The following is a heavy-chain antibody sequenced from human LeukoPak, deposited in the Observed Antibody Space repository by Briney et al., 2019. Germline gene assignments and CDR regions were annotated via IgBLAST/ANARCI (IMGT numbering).Heavy chain of an antibody. D-gene: IGHD3-10*01. CDR3: ARDRDGRWYFDR. V-gene: IGHV4-59*01. CDR1: GGSISSYF. J-gene: IGHJ2*01. Sequence: SETLSLTCSISGGSISSYFWSWIRQPPGKPLEWLGYISYSGNINYNPSLKGRVTISVDKSQNQFSLRLKSVTAADTATYYCARDRDGRWYFDRWGRGTRVVVSS. CDR2: ISYSGNI.